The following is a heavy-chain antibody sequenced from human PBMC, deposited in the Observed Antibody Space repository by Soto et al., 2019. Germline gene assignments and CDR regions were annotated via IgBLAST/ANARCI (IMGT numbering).Heavy chain of an antibody. CDR1: GFTVSSTY. CDR3: ARIWAVAGSYDY. D-gene: IGHD6-19*01. V-gene: IGHV3-66*01. Sequence: EVQLVESGGGLVQPGGSLRLSCAASGFTVSSTYMNWVRQAPGKGLEWVSLIYSGGNTYYADSVKGRFTISRDNSKNTLYLQMNSLRAEDTAVYYCARIWAVAGSYDYWGQGTLVTVSS. CDR2: IYSGGNT. J-gene: IGHJ4*02.